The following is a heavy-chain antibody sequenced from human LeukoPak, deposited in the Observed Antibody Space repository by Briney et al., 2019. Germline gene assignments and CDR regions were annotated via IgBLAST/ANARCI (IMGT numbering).Heavy chain of an antibody. V-gene: IGHV3-23*01. CDR3: EKDGYSRIRGFHFEY. Sequence: GGSLRLSCAASGFTFSSYAMSWVRQPPGKGLEWVSGISGSGDNTYYADSVKGRFTISRDNSKKTLYLHLNSLRVEDAAVYYFEKDGYSRIRGFHFEYWAREPRSPSPQ. CDR2: ISGSGDNT. J-gene: IGHJ4*02. CDR1: GFTFSSYA. D-gene: IGHD6-13*01.